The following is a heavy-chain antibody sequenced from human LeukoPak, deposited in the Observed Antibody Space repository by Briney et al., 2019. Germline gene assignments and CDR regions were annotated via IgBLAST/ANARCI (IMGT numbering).Heavy chain of an antibody. CDR2: INGGGDIM. V-gene: IGHV3-23*01. Sequence: GGSLRLSCAASGFSLRAYDLIWVRQAPGKGLDWVSIINGGGDIMMYEDSVKGRFTISRDNSKNTFYLQMNSLRVEDTAVYYCAKDLSSSWAAYYYMDVWGKGTTVTVSS. D-gene: IGHD6-13*01. J-gene: IGHJ6*03. CDR1: GFSLRAYD. CDR3: AKDLSSSWAAYYYMDV.